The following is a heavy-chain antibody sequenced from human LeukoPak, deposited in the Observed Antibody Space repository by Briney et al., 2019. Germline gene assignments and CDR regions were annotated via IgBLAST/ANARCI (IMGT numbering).Heavy chain of an antibody. V-gene: IGHV3-48*03. Sequence: PGGSLRLSCAASGFTFSGYEMNWVRRAPGKGLEWVSYISTSGSTIYYADSVKGRFTISRDNAKNTLYVQMNSLRAEDTAVYYCARDLGRVGGYWGQGTLVTVSS. CDR2: ISTSGSTI. D-gene: IGHD1-26*01. CDR1: GFTFSGYE. J-gene: IGHJ4*02. CDR3: ARDLGRVGGY.